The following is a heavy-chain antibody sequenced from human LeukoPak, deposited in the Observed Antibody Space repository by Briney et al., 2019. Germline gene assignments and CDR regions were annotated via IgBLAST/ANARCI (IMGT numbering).Heavy chain of an antibody. CDR3: ARVPLQKSYYFDY. Sequence: PGRSLRLSCAVSGFTFSSYSMNWVRQAPGKGLEWVSSISSSSSYLEYADSVKGRFTISRDNAKNSLYLQMNSLRAEDTAVYYCARVPLQKSYYFDYWGQGTLVTVSS. J-gene: IGHJ4*02. CDR1: GFTFSSYS. CDR2: ISSSSSYL. V-gene: IGHV3-21*01. D-gene: IGHD3-10*01.